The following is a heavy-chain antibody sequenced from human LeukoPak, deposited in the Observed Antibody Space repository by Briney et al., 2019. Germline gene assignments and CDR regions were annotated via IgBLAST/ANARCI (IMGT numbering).Heavy chain of an antibody. CDR2: ISGSGGST. D-gene: IGHD1-26*01. J-gene: IGHJ4*02. V-gene: IGHV3-23*01. CDR1: GFTFSSYA. CDR3: AKATNPDTVIDYSGSSPAPTPAFDS. Sequence: GGSLRLSCAASGFTFSSYAMSWVRQAPGKGLEWVSAISGSGGSTYYADSVKGRFTISRDNSKNTLYLQMNSLRAEDTAVYYCAKATNPDTVIDYSGSSPAPTPAFDSWAQGTLAPVSS.